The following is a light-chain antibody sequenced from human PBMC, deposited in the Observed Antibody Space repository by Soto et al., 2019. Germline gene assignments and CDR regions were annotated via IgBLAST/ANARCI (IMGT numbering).Light chain of an antibody. Sequence: ENVLTQSPGTLSLSPGERATLSCRASQSVSSSYLAWYQQKPGQAPRLLIYGASTRATGIPARFNGSGSGTEFTLTISSLQSEDFAVYYCQQYNNWPLTFGGGTKVDIK. CDR1: QSVSSSY. CDR3: QQYNNWPLT. V-gene: IGKV3D-15*01. CDR2: GAS. J-gene: IGKJ4*01.